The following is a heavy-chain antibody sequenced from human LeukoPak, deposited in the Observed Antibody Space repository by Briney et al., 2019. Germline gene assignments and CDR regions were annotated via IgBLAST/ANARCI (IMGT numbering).Heavy chain of an antibody. Sequence: PGGCLRLSCSASGFTFRSYAMYWVRQAPGKGLEYGSAIYNYVSTTYYADSVKGRFTISRDNSKNTLFLQMDSLRAEDTAFYYCVSAFGSGTYYYAHWGQGILVTVSS. CDR1: GFTFRSYA. V-gene: IGHV3-64D*06. CDR2: IYNYVSTT. CDR3: VSAFGSGTYYYAH. D-gene: IGHD3-10*01. J-gene: IGHJ4*02.